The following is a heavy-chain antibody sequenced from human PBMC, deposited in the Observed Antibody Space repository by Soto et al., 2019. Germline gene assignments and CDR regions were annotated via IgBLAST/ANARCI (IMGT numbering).Heavy chain of an antibody. CDR1: GGTFRSYA. J-gene: IGHJ4*02. V-gene: IGHV1-69*12. CDR3: ARESRYCSGGSCYFLPGIDY. Sequence: QVQLVQSGAEVKKPGSSVKVSCKASGGTFRSYAISWVRQAPGQGLEWMGGIIPIFGTAHYAQKFQGRVTITADESTSTAYMELSSLRSEDTAVYYCARESRYCSGGSCYFLPGIDYWGQGTLVTVSS. D-gene: IGHD2-15*01. CDR2: IIPIFGTA.